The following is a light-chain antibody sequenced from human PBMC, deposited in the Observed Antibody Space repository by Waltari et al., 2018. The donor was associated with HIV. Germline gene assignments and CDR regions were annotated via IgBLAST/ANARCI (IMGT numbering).Light chain of an antibody. V-gene: IGKV4-1*01. J-gene: IGKJ2*01. Sequence: DIVMTQSPDSLTVSLGERATINCKSSRSVLYSSDNKNYLVWYQQKSGQSPKVVISWASTRESGVPDRFSGSGSVTDFTLTISILQAEDVALYYCQQYFKTPYTFGQGTKVEI. CDR3: QQYFKTPYT. CDR1: RSVLYSSDNKNY. CDR2: WAS.